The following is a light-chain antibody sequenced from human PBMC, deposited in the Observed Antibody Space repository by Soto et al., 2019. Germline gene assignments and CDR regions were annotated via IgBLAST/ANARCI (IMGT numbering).Light chain of an antibody. CDR2: DAS. CDR1: QSISNF. J-gene: IGKJ1*01. CDR3: QHSYVTPRT. V-gene: IGKV1-39*01. Sequence: DIQMTQSPSSLSASVGDRVTITCRASQSISNFLNWYQHRLGKAPKRLIYDASSLQSGVPSRFSGSGFGTDFTLTISSLQPEDFATYYCQHSYVTPRTVGQGTKVDI.